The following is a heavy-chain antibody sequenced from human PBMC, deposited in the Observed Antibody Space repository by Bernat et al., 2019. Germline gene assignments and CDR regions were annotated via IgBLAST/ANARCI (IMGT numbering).Heavy chain of an antibody. CDR3: AKGTIFGVVTSTITDMDV. CDR1: GFTFSSYA. Sequence: QVQLVESGGGVVQPGRSLRLSCAASGFTFSSYAMHWVRQAPGKGLEWVAVISYDGSNKYYADSVKDRFTISRDNSKNTLYLQMNSLRAEDTAVYYCAKGTIFGVVTSTITDMDVWGKGTTVTISS. J-gene: IGHJ6*03. D-gene: IGHD3-3*01. V-gene: IGHV3-30-3*01. CDR2: ISYDGSNK.